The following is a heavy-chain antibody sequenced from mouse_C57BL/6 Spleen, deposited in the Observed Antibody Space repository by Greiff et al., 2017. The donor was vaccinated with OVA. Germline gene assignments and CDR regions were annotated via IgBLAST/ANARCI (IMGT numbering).Heavy chain of an antibody. CDR2: IDPSDSYT. CDR1: GYTFTSYW. D-gene: IGHD4-1*01. V-gene: IGHV1-50*01. CDR3: ATNWDGWFAY. Sequence: QVQLQQSGAELVKPGASVKLSCKASGYTFTSYWMQWVKQRPGQGLEWIGEIDPSDSYTNYNQKFKGKATLTVDTSSRTAYMQLSSLTSEDAAVYYCATNWDGWFAYWGQGTLVTVSA. J-gene: IGHJ3*01.